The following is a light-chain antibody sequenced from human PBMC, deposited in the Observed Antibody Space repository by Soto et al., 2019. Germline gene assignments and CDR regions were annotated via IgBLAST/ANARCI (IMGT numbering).Light chain of an antibody. V-gene: IGLV2-14*01. CDR2: EVG. CDR1: SSDIGTYIY. CDR3: CSYAGSNTLL. J-gene: IGLJ2*01. Sequence: QSALTQPASVSGSPGQSITISCTGTSSDIGTYIYVSWYLQHPGKAPKLLIYEVGNRPSGVSNRFSGSKSGNTASLTISGLQAEDEADYYCCSYAGSNTLLFGGGTKLTVL.